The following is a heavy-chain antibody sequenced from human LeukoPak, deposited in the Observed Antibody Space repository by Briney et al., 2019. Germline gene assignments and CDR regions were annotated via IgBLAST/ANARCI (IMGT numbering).Heavy chain of an antibody. Sequence: ASVKVSCKASGYTFTSYGISWVRQAPGQGLEWMGWISAYNGNTNYAQKLQGRVTMTTDTSTSIAYMELRSLRSDDTAVYYCARGGIQLWSEYYFDYWGQGTLVTVSS. CDR1: GYTFTSYG. D-gene: IGHD5-18*01. CDR3: ARGGIQLWSEYYFDY. CDR2: ISAYNGNT. J-gene: IGHJ4*02. V-gene: IGHV1-18*01.